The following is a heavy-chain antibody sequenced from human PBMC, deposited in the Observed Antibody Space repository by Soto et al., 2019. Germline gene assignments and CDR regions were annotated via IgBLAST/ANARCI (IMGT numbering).Heavy chain of an antibody. V-gene: IGHV4-31*03. CDR2: IYYSGST. D-gene: IGHD3-22*01. J-gene: IGHJ3*02. Sequence: QVQLQESGPGLVKPSQTLSLTCTVSGGSISSGGYYWSWIRQHPGKGLEWIGYIYYSGSTYSNPSLQSRVPISVDKSKNQFSLKLSSVTAADTAVYYCARRGHSRGAFDIWGQGTMVTVSS. CDR1: GGSISSGGYY. CDR3: ARRGHSRGAFDI.